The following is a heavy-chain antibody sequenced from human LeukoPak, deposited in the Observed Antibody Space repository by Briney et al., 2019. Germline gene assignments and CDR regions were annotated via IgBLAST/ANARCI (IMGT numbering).Heavy chain of an antibody. CDR1: GFTFSSYG. V-gene: IGHV3-30*18. Sequence: GRSLRLSCAASGFTFSSYGMHWVRQAPGKGLEWVAVISYDGSNKYYADSVKGRFTISRDNSKNTLYLQMNSLRAEDTAVYYCAKDLGGSHRGTNWFDPWGQGTLVTVSS. CDR3: AKDLGGSHRGTNWFDP. CDR2: ISYDGSNK. J-gene: IGHJ5*02. D-gene: IGHD1-26*01.